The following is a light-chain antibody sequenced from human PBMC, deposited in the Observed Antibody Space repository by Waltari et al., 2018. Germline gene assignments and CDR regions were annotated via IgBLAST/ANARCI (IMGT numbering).Light chain of an antibody. CDR1: QSVSSSY. CDR2: GAS. J-gene: IGKJ3*01. Sequence: EIVLTQSPGTLSLSPGERATLSCRASQSVSSSYLAWYQQKPGQAPRLLIYGASSRATGIPDRFSGSASETDFTLTISRLEPEDFAVYYCQQYGSSPRFTFGPGTKVDIE. CDR3: QQYGSSPRFT. V-gene: IGKV3-20*01.